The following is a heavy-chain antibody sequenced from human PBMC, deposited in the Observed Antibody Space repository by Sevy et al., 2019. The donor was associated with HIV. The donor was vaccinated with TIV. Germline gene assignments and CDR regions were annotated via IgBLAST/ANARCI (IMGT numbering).Heavy chain of an antibody. V-gene: IGHV3-74*01. CDR3: AKKGGYGSGSYYWYFDL. J-gene: IGHJ2*01. CDR2: INTDGSST. CDR1: GFSFSSYW. Sequence: GGSLRLSCAASGFSFSSYWMHWVRQAPGKGLVWVSHINTDGSSTSYADSVKGRFTISRDNAKNTLYLQMNSLRAEDMAVYYCAKKGGYGSGSYYWYFDLWGRGTLVTVSS. D-gene: IGHD3-10*01.